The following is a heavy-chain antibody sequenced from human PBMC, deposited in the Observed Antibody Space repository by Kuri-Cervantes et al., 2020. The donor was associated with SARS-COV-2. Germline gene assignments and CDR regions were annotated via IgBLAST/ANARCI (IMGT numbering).Heavy chain of an antibody. V-gene: IGHV1-2*04. Sequence: ASVKVSCKASGYTFTGYYMHWVRQAPGQGLEWMGWINPNSGGINYAQKFQGWVTMTRDTSISTAYMELSRLRSDDTAVYYCARDEFRSSCWPRGGGMDVWGKGTTVTVSS. CDR2: INPNSGGI. CDR3: ARDEFRSSCWPRGGGMDV. D-gene: IGHD6-19*01. J-gene: IGHJ6*04. CDR1: GYTFTGYY.